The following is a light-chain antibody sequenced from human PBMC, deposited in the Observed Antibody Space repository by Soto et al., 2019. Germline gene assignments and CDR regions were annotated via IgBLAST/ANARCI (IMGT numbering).Light chain of an antibody. CDR1: QSVSSSY. J-gene: IGKJ1*01. CDR3: QQCGTSPT. V-gene: IGKV3-20*01. CDR2: GAS. Sequence: EIVLTQSPGTLSLSPGERATLSCRASQSVSSSYSAWYQQKPGQAPRLLIYGASSRATGIPDTFSGSGSGTDCTLTISRLEPEDVPVYVCQQCGTSPTFGEGPKVEL.